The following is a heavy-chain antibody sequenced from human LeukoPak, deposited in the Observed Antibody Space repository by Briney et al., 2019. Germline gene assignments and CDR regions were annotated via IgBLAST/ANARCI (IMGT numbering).Heavy chain of an antibody. J-gene: IGHJ6*02. D-gene: IGHD4-17*01. CDR1: GYSFTSYW. CDR2: IYPGDSDT. Sequence: GESLQISCKGSGYSFTSYWIGWVRQMPGKGLEWMGIIYPGDSDTRYSPSFQGQVTISADKSISTAYLQWSSLKASDTAMYYCARLAVTTYYYYGMDVWGQGTTVTVSS. V-gene: IGHV5-51*01. CDR3: ARLAVTTYYYYGMDV.